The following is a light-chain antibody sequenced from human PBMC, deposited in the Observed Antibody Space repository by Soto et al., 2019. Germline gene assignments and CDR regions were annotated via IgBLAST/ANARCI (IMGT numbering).Light chain of an antibody. Sequence: IMLTQSPGTLSLSPGERATLSCRASQSVPKSYLAWYQQRPGQAPRLLIYEASNRATGIPDGFSGSESGTDFTLTISRLEPEDFAVYYCHQYAWSPLTFGQGTRLEIK. J-gene: IGKJ5*01. CDR3: HQYAWSPLT. V-gene: IGKV3-20*01. CDR2: EAS. CDR1: QSVPKSY.